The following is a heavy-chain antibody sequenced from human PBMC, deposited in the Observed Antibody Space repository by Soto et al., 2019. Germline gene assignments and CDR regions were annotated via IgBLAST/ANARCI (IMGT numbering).Heavy chain of an antibody. D-gene: IGHD2-15*01. CDR2: ISSSSSYI. V-gene: IGHV3-21*01. CDR1: GFTFSSYS. CDR3: ARVVYCIGGSCYDAFDF. Sequence: GGSLRLSCAASGFTFSSYSMNWVRQAPGKGLEWVSSISSSSSYIYYAGSVKRRLTISRDNAKNSLYLQMNSLRAEDTAVYYCARVVYCIGGSCYDAFDFWGQGTMVTVSS. J-gene: IGHJ3*01.